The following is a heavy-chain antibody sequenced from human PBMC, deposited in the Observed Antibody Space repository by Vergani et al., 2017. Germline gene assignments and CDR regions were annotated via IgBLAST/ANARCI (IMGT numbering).Heavy chain of an antibody. Sequence: QVQLVQSGAEVKKPGSSVKVSCKASGGTFSSYAISWVRQAPGQGLEWIGGIIPIFGTANYAQKFQGRVTITADESTSTAYMELSSLRSEDTAVYYCARGSHTVRYFDWLLINNWFDPWGQGTLVTVSS. V-gene: IGHV1-69*01. CDR3: ARGSHTVRYFDWLLINNWFDP. J-gene: IGHJ5*02. CDR2: IIPIFGTA. CDR1: GGTFSSYA. D-gene: IGHD3-9*01.